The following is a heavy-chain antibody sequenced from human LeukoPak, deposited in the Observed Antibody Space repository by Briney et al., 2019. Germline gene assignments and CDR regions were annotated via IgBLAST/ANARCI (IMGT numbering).Heavy chain of an antibody. J-gene: IGHJ4*02. D-gene: IGHD3-10*01. CDR3: AKIIPYYGSGSYYN. Sequence: GGSLRLSCAASGFTFSSYAMYWVRQAPGKGLEYVSAISTNGGSTYYANSVKGRFTISRDNSKNTLYLQMNSLRAEDTAVYYCAKIIPYYGSGSYYNWGQGTLVTVSS. CDR1: GFTFSSYA. CDR2: ISTNGGST. V-gene: IGHV3-64*01.